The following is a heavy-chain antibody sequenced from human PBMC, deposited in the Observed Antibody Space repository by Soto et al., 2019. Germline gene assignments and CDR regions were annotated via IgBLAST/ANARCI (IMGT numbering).Heavy chain of an antibody. CDR2: INPSGGST. Sequence: ASVKVSCKASGYTFTGYYMHWVRQAPGQGLEWMGIINPSGGSTSYAQRFQGRVTMTRDTSTSTVYMELSSLRSEDTAVYYCARDYCSSTSCYDPHYGMDVWGQGTTVTVSS. D-gene: IGHD2-2*01. J-gene: IGHJ6*02. CDR3: ARDYCSSTSCYDPHYGMDV. V-gene: IGHV1-46*01. CDR1: GYTFTGYY.